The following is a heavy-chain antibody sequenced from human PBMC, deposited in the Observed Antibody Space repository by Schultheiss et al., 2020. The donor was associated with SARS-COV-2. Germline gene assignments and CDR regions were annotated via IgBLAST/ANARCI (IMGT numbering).Heavy chain of an antibody. J-gene: IGHJ4*02. D-gene: IGHD4-17*01. CDR3: AALAWAVRSIDY. CDR2: IGTAGDT. V-gene: IGHV3-13*01. CDR1: GFTFSSYD. Sequence: GGSLRLSCAASGFTFSSYDMHWVRQATGKGLEWVSAIGTAGDTYYPGSVKGRFTISRENAKNSLYLQMNSLRAEDTAVYYCAALAWAVRSIDYWGQGTLVTVSS.